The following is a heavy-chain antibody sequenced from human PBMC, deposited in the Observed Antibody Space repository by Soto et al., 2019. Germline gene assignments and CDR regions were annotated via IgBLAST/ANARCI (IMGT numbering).Heavy chain of an antibody. CDR2: NYYGGNT. J-gene: IGHJ4*02. CDR1: GGSISSFY. CDR3: ARYGCEEREYSGYDSPHYFDY. D-gene: IGHD5-12*01. V-gene: IGHV4-59*01. Sequence: PSETLSLTCTVSGGSISSFYWSWIRQSPGKGLEWIGYNYYGGNTKYNPSLKSRVTISVDTSKNQFSLKLSSVTAANTAVYYCARYGCEEREYSGYDSPHYFDYWGQGTLVTVSS.